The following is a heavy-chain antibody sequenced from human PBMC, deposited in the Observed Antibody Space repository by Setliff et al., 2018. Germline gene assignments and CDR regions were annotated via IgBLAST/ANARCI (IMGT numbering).Heavy chain of an antibody. Sequence: GESLKISCAASGFMFSRYAMSWVRQAPGRGLEWVSSFSGDYNNTYYKDSVKGRFTISRDNSKNTLHLQMNSLKDEDTALYYCARRGDSGGFDSWGQGILVTAPQ. J-gene: IGHJ4*02. D-gene: IGHD3-22*01. CDR3: ARRGDSGGFDS. CDR1: GFMFSRYA. CDR2: FSGDYNNT. V-gene: IGHV3-23*01.